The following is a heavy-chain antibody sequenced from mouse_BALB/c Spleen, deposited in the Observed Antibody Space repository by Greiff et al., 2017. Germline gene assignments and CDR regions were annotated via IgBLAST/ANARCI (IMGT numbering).Heavy chain of an antibody. Sequence: EVKLQESGPGLVKPSQSLSLTCTVTGYSITSDYAWNWIRQFPGNKLEWMGYISYSGSTSYNPSLKSRISITRDTSKNQFFLQLNSVTTEDTATYYCARYDSRSYAMDYWGQGTSVTVSS. CDR3: ARYDSRSYAMDY. CDR1: GYSITSDYA. D-gene: IGHD2-13*01. J-gene: IGHJ4*01. CDR2: ISYSGST. V-gene: IGHV3-2*02.